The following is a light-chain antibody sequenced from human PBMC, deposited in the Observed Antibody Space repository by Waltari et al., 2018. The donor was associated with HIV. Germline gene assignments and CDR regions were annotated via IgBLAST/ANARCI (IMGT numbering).Light chain of an antibody. CDR1: QSLLHSNGYNY. CDR2: LGS. Sequence: DIVMTQSPLSLPVTPGEPASISCKSSQSLLHSNGYNYLDWYLQKPGQSPQLLIYLGSSRASGVPDRFSGSGSGTDFTLKISRVEAEDVGVFYCIQALQTPPYTFGQGTKPEIK. V-gene: IGKV2-28*01. J-gene: IGKJ2*01. CDR3: IQALQTPPYT.